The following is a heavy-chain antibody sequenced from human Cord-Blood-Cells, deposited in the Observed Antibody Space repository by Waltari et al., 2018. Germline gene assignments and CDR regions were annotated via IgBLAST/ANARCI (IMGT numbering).Heavy chain of an antibody. CDR3: AREGGGPDYWNYVRSPLDV. J-gene: IGHJ6*02. D-gene: IGHD1-7*01. CDR1: GFTFSSYS. Sequence: EVQLVESGGGLVKPGGSLRLSCAASGFTFSSYSMNWVRQAPGKGLGGVSSISSSSSYIYYADSVKGRFTISRDNAKNSLYLQMNSLRAEDTAVYYCAREGGGPDYWNYVRSPLDVWGQGTTVTVSS. CDR2: ISSSSSYI. V-gene: IGHV3-21*01.